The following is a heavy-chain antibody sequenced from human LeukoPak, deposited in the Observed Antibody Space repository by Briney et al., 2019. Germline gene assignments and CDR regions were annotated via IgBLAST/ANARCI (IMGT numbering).Heavy chain of an antibody. CDR2: TYSGGST. V-gene: IGHV3-66*01. CDR3: ARDPLRGEGDH. Sequence: GGSLRLSCAASGFTVSSNYMSWVRQAPGKGLEWVSVTYSGGSTYYADSVKGRFTISRDNSKNTLYLQMNSLRAEDTAVYYCARDPLRGEGDHWGQGTLVTVSS. D-gene: IGHD5-12*01. CDR1: GFTVSSNY. J-gene: IGHJ4*02.